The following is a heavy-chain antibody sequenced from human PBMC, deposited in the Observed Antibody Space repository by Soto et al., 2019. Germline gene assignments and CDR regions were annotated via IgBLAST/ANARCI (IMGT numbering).Heavy chain of an antibody. J-gene: IGHJ3*01. CDR2: ISGTGSRT. V-gene: IGHV3-23*01. D-gene: IGHD3-3*01. Sequence: EVQLLESGGGLVQSGGSLRLACVASGFTFSNYAMSWVRQAPGKGLEWVSAISGTGSRTYYADSVKGRFTKSRDNSKNTLYLQMNSLRAEDTAIYYCAKARSDFWSGYQLGPGVLAVWGQGTMVTVAS. CDR3: AKARSDFWSGYQLGPGVLAV. CDR1: GFTFSNYA.